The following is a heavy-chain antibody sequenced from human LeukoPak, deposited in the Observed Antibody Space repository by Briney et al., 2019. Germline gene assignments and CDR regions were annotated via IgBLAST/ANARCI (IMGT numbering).Heavy chain of an antibody. J-gene: IGHJ4*02. V-gene: IGHV4-59*12. CDR2: IYYSGST. CDR3: ARGIAAAGTFDS. CDR1: GDSISSYY. Sequence: PSETLSLTCTVSGDSISSYYWSWIRQPPGKGLEWIGYIYYSGSTNYKPSLKSRVTMSVDTSKNQFSLKVNSVTAADTAVYYCARGIAAAGTFDSWGQGTLVTVSS. D-gene: IGHD6-13*01.